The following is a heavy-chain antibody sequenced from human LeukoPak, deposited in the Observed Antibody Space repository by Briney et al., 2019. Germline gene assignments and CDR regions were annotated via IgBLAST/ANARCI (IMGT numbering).Heavy chain of an antibody. Sequence: ASVTVSCKSSGYIFTGYYMHWVRQAPGQGLEWMGWINPYSCDTNSAQKFQGRVTMNRDTSISTAYMELSRLTSDDTAVYYCARHPYSGSYHFDYWGQGTLVSV. CDR3: ARHPYSGSYHFDY. CDR2: INPYSCDT. J-gene: IGHJ4*02. V-gene: IGHV1-2*02. D-gene: IGHD1-26*01. CDR1: GYIFTGYY.